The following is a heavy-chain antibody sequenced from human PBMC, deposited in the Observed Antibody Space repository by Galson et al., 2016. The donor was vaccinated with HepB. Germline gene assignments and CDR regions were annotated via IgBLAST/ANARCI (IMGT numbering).Heavy chain of an antibody. CDR1: GFTFSSYA. Sequence: SLRLSCAASGFTFSSYAIHWVRQAPGKGLEWISYISGGSSYTRYADSVKGRFTISRDNARNSLYLQMNSLRAEDTAVYYCARGVRNRYDFLTTNSYEPFDIWGHGTMVTVSS. J-gene: IGHJ3*02. V-gene: IGHV3-21*05. CDR3: ARGVRNRYDFLTTNSYEPFDI. D-gene: IGHD3-9*01. CDR2: ISGGSSYT.